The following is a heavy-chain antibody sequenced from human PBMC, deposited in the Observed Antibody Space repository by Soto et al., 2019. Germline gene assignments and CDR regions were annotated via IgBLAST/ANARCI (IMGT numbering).Heavy chain of an antibody. J-gene: IGHJ6*02. CDR3: AKRTSCSSTSCYGGLLGLGYYGMDV. Sequence: GGSLRLSCAASGFTFSSYAMSWVRQAPGKGLEWVSAISGSGGSTYYADSVKGRFTISRDNSKNTLYLQMNSLRAEDTAVYYCAKRTSCSSTSCYGGLLGLGYYGMDVWGQGTTVTSP. CDR2: ISGSGGST. D-gene: IGHD2-2*01. V-gene: IGHV3-23*01. CDR1: GFTFSSYA.